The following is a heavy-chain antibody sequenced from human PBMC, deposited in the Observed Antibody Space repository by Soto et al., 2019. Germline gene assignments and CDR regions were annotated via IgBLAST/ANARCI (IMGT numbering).Heavy chain of an antibody. CDR1: GYTFTSYG. J-gene: IGHJ5*02. CDR2: ISAYNGNT. D-gene: IGHD2-2*01. V-gene: IGHV1-18*01. CDR3: ARDRIIGYCISTSCYGSWFDP. Sequence: GASVKVSCKASGYTFTSYGISWVRQAPGQGLEWMGWISAYNGNTNYAQKLQGRVTMTTDTSTSTAYMELRSLRSDDTAVYYCARDRIIGYCISTSCYGSWFDPWGQGTLVTVSS.